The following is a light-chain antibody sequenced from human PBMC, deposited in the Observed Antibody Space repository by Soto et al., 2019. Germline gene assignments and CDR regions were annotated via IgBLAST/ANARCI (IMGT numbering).Light chain of an antibody. CDR2: WAS. CDR1: QSVLKSSNNYNY. CDR3: QQYYGGPIT. Sequence: DIVLTQSPDSLAVSLGERATINCKSSQSVLKSSNNYNYLAWFQQKPGQPPKLLIYWASTRESGVPDRFGGSGSGTDFTLTISSLQAEDVAVYYCQQYYGGPITFGQGTRLEIK. V-gene: IGKV4-1*01. J-gene: IGKJ5*01.